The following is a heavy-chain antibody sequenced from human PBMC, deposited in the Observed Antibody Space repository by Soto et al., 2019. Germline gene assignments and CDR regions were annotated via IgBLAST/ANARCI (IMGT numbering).Heavy chain of an antibody. D-gene: IGHD6-13*01. J-gene: IGHJ4*02. CDR3: ARGDSYSSSWYAY. CDR2: VSTDGTSI. CDR1: GFTFSNYW. Sequence: EVPLVESGGGLVQPGGSLRLSCAASGFTFSNYWIHWVRQAPGKGLVWVSRVSTDGTSISYADSVKGRFTISRDNAKNTLYLQMNSLRAEDTAVYYCARGDSYSSSWYAYWGQGTLVTVSS. V-gene: IGHV3-74*01.